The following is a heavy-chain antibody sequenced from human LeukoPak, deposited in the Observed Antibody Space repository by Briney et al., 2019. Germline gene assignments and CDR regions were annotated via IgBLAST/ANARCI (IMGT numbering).Heavy chain of an antibody. CDR1: GGSFSGYY. Sequence: PSETLSLTCAVYGGSFSGYYWSWFRQPPGKGLEWIGEINHSGSTNYNPALKRRVTISLGTSKNQFSLKLISVTGADTAVYYCCKNAPLGVSFGPWGQGTLVTVSS. V-gene: IGHV4-34*01. CDR2: INHSGST. D-gene: IGHD3-3*01. CDR3: CKNAPLGVSFGP. J-gene: IGHJ5*02.